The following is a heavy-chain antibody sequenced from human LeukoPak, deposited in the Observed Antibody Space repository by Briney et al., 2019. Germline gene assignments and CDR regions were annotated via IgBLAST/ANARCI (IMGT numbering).Heavy chain of an antibody. Sequence: SETLSLTCTVSGGSISSYYWSWIRQPPGKGLEWIGYIYYSGSTNYNPSLKSRVTISVDTSKNQFSLKVSSVTAADTAVYYCARELRFLEWLLSTGPSNAFDIWGQGTMVAVSS. J-gene: IGHJ3*02. CDR2: IYYSGST. CDR1: GGSISSYY. V-gene: IGHV4-59*01. D-gene: IGHD3-3*01. CDR3: ARELRFLEWLLSTGPSNAFDI.